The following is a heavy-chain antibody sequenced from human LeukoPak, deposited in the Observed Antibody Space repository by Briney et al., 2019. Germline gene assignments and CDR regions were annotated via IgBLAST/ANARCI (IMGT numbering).Heavy chain of an antibody. CDR1: GGSISSGSYY. Sequence: SETLSLTCTVSGGSISSGSYYWSWIRQPAGKGLEWIGYIYYSGSTNYNPSLKSRVTISVDTSKNQFSLKLSSVTAADTAVYYCARDNSVNWFDPWGQGTLVTVSS. V-gene: IGHV4-61*10. CDR2: IYYSGST. D-gene: IGHD4-23*01. CDR3: ARDNSVNWFDP. J-gene: IGHJ5*02.